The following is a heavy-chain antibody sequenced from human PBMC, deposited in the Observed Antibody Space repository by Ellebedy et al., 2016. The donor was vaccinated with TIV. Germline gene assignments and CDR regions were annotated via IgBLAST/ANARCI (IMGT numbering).Heavy chain of an antibody. D-gene: IGHD6-19*01. J-gene: IGHJ4*02. CDR3: ASGEQWLAPAY. CDR2: IIPIFGTA. V-gene: IGHV1-69*13. Sequence: AASVKVSCKASGGTFSSYAISWVRQAPGQGLEWMGGIIPIFGTANYAQQFQGRVTITADESTSTAYMELSSLRSEDTAVYYCASGEQWLAPAYWGQGTLVTVSS. CDR1: GGTFSSYA.